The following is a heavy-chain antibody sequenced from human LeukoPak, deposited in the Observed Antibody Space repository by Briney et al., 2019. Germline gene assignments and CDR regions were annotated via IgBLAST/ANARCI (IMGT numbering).Heavy chain of an antibody. CDR1: GFAFSTCA. CDR2: ISGSRGST. CDR3: AKGGQNFDFWRFDY. Sequence: GGSLRLSCAASGFAFSTCAMSWVRQAPGKGLEWVSSISGSRGSTYYADSVKGRFSISRDNSKNTVYLEMNSLRAEDTALYYCAKGGQNFDFWRFDYWGQGTLVPVSS. V-gene: IGHV3-23*01. J-gene: IGHJ4*02. D-gene: IGHD3-3*01.